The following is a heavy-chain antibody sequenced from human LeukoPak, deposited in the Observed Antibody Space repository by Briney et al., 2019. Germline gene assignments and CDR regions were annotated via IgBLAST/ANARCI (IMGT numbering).Heavy chain of an antibody. V-gene: IGHV4-59*01. CDR2: IYYSGST. Sequence: PSETLSLTCSVSGGSISSYYWTWVRQPPGKGLEWIGYIYYSGSTYYNPSLKSRVTMSIDTSKNQFSLQLSSVTAADTAVYYCASALQGGFDYWGQGTLVTVSS. J-gene: IGHJ4*02. D-gene: IGHD2-15*01. CDR3: ASALQGGFDY. CDR1: GGSISSYY.